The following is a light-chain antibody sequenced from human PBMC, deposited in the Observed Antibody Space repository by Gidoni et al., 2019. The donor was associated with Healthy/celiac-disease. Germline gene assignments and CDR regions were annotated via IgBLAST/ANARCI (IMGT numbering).Light chain of an antibody. J-gene: IGKJ3*01. Sequence: EIVMTQSPATQSVSPGERATLSCRASQSVSSNLAGYQQKPGQAPRLLIYGVSTSATGIPAMFSGSGSGTEFTLTISSLQSEDFAVYYCQQYNNWPPFTFGPGTKVDIK. V-gene: IGKV3-15*01. CDR1: QSVSSN. CDR3: QQYNNWPPFT. CDR2: GVS.